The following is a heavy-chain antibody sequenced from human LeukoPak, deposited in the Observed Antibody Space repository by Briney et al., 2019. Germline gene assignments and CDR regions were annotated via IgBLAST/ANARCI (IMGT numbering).Heavy chain of an antibody. CDR2: IYYSGST. CDR3: ARHSRYYGSGSYYLDV. CDR1: GDSISSYY. J-gene: IGHJ6*01. Sequence: SETLSLTCTVSGDSISSYYWSWIRQPPGKGLQWIGYIYYSGSTNYNPSLKSRVTISVDTSKNQFSLKLSSVTAADTAVYYCARHSRYYGSGSYYLDVWGQGTTVTVSS. D-gene: IGHD3-10*01. V-gene: IGHV4-59*08.